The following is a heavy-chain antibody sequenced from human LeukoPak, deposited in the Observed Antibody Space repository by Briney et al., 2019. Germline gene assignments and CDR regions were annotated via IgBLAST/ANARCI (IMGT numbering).Heavy chain of an antibody. J-gene: IGHJ4*02. D-gene: IGHD3-10*02. V-gene: IGHV4-4*07. CDR1: GGSTSDYY. Sequence: PSETLSLTCSVSGGSTSDYYWNWFRQPAGQGLEWLGRIYYTGNTAYNPSLESRLTMSLDTAKNQFSLKVTSVTAADTAVYYCARGGTLFTYFDSWGQGTLVTVSS. CDR3: ARGGTLFTYFDS. CDR2: IYYTGNT.